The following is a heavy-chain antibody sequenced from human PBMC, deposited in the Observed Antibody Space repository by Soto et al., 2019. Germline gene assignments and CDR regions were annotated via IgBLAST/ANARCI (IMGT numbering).Heavy chain of an antibody. D-gene: IGHD3-10*01. CDR2: IYHSGST. J-gene: IGHJ5*02. CDR3: ARVPGP. V-gene: IGHV4-30-2*01. Sequence: TLSLPCAVSGGSISSGGYSWSWIRQPPGKGLEWIGYIYHSGSTYYNPSLKSRVTISVDRSKNQSSLKLSSVTAADTAVYYCARVPGPWGQGTLVTSPQ. CDR1: GGSISSGGYS.